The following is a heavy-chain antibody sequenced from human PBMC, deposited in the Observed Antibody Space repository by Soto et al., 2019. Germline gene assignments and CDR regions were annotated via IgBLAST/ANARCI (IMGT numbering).Heavy chain of an antibody. CDR1: GYTFTSYD. Sequence: ASVKVSCKASGYTFTSYDINWVRQAPGQGLEWMGWMNPSNGNTDYAQQFQGRVTMTTDTSVSTAYMELRSLRSDDTAVYYCARDPELSIYYWGQGTLVPSPQ. V-gene: IGHV1-8*01. J-gene: IGHJ4*02. CDR2: MNPSNGNT. D-gene: IGHD6-6*01. CDR3: ARDPELSIYY.